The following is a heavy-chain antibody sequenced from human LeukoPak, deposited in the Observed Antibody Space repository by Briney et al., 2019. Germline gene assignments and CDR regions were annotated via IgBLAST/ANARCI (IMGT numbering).Heavy chain of an antibody. J-gene: IGHJ5*02. CDR3: ASSSRESSWSVWFDP. D-gene: IGHD6-13*01. CDR2: INRSGST. CDR1: GGSFSGYS. V-gene: IGHV4-34*01. Sequence: SETLSLPCAVYGGSFSGYSWSWIRQPPGKGLEWFGEINRSGSTNYNPSLKSRVTISVDTSKNQFSLKLSSVTAADTAVYYCASSSRESSWSVWFDPWGQGTLVTVSS.